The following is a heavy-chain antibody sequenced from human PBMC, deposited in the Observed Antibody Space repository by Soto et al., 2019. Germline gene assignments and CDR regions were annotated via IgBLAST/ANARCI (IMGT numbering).Heavy chain of an antibody. Sequence: QVQLVESGGGVVQPGRSLRLSCAASGFTFSSYGMHWVRQAPGKGLEWVAVIWYDGSNKYYADSVKGRFTISRDNSKNTLYLQMNSLRAEDTAVYYCARPGGDFRDAFDIWGQGTMVTVSP. V-gene: IGHV3-33*01. CDR3: ARPGGDFRDAFDI. CDR1: GFTFSSYG. J-gene: IGHJ3*02. D-gene: IGHD2-21*02. CDR2: IWYDGSNK.